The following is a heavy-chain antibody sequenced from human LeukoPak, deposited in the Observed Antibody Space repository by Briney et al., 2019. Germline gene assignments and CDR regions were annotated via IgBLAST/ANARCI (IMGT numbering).Heavy chain of an antibody. Sequence: ASVKVSCKASGYTFTGYYMHWVRQAPGQGLEWMGWINPNSGGTNYAQKFQGRVTMTRDTSISTAYMELSRLRSDDTAVYYCARDLDVRYAFDIWGQGTMVTVSS. V-gene: IGHV1-2*02. J-gene: IGHJ3*02. CDR1: GYTFTGYY. CDR3: ARDLDVRYAFDI. D-gene: IGHD3-3*01. CDR2: INPNSGGT.